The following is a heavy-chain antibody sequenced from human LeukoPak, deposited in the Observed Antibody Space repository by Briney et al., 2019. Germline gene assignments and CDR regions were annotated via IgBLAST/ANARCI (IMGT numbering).Heavy chain of an antibody. J-gene: IGHJ6*03. V-gene: IGHV1-69*06. CDR1: GGTFSSYA. CDR3: ATDSGIAVAGIFYYYMDV. CDR2: IIPIFGTA. D-gene: IGHD6-19*01. Sequence: ASVKVSCKASGGTFSSYAISWVRQAPGQGLEWMGGIIPIFGTANYAQKFQGRVTITADKSTSTAYMELSSLRSEDTAVYYCATDSGIAVAGIFYYYMDVWGKGTTVTIS.